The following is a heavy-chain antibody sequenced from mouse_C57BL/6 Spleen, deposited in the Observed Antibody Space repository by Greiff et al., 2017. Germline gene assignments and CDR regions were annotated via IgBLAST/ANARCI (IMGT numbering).Heavy chain of an antibody. J-gene: IGHJ2*01. V-gene: IGHV1-52*01. CDR2: IDPSDSET. CDR1: GYTFTSYW. Sequence: QVQLQQPGAELVRPGSSVKLSCKASGYTFTSYWMHWVKQRPIQGLEWIGNIDPSDSETHYNQKFKDKATLTVDKSSSTAYMQLRSLTSEDSAVYYGARLDTTVVADYWGQGTTLTVSS. CDR3: ARLDTTVVADY. D-gene: IGHD1-1*01.